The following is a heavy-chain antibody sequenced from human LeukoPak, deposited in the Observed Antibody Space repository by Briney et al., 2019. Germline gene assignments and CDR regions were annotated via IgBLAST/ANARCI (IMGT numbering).Heavy chain of an antibody. CDR2: ISWNSGSI. V-gene: IGHV3-9*01. D-gene: IGHD5-24*01. J-gene: IGHJ4*02. Sequence: PGRSLRLSCAASGFTFDDYAMHWVRQAPGKGLKWVSGISWNSGSIGYADSVKGRFTISRDNAKNSLYLQMNSLRAEDTALYYCAKDARRDGYNPTDYWGQGTLVTVSS. CDR3: AKDARRDGYNPTDY. CDR1: GFTFDDYA.